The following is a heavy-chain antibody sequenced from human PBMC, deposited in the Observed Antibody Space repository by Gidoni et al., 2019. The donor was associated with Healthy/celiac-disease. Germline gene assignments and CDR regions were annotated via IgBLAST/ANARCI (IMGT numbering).Heavy chain of an antibody. CDR2: INPNSGGT. V-gene: IGHV1-2*02. CDR3: ARGYGS. J-gene: IGHJ3*01. Sequence: QVPLVQSGAEVKKPRAAVKYSCKASGYTFTGYSLHCVRQAPGKGLEWMGCINPNSGGTNYAQKFQGRVTMTRDTSISTAYMELSRLRSDDTAVYYCARGYGSWGQGTMVTVSS. D-gene: IGHD1-26*01. CDR1: GYTFTGYS.